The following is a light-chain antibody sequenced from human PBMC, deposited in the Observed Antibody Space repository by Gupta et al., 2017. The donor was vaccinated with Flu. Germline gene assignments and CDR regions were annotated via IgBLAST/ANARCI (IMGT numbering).Light chain of an antibody. CDR1: QSRLDSSGYNY. Sequence: VTPGEPASISCRSSQSRLDSSGYNYLHWYVQKPGQSPQLLILLVSNRAPGVPDRFSGRGSGTDFTLKISRVEADDVGTYYCRQALQNPLTFGGGTRLEI. CDR3: RQALQNPLT. V-gene: IGKV2-28*01. CDR2: LVS. J-gene: IGKJ4*01.